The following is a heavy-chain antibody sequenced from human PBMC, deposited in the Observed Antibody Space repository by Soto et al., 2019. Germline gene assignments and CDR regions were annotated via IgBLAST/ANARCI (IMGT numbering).Heavy chain of an antibody. Sequence: SDTLSLTCTVSGASITTNTYYWEWIRQPPGKGLEWIGSISYSGSTYYNSSLRGRVTIPGDTSKNQFSLRLSSVTTTDTAVYYGARRIYRSNWNWFDPWGQGTLVTVSS. CDR1: GASITTNTYY. V-gene: IGHV4-39*01. D-gene: IGHD6-13*01. CDR2: ISYSGST. J-gene: IGHJ5*02. CDR3: ARRIYRSNWNWFDP.